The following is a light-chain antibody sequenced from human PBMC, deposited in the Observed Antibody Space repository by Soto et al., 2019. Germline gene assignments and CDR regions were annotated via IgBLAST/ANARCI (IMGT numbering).Light chain of an antibody. V-gene: IGKV3-20*01. Sequence: EIVLTQSPGALSLSPGERATLSCRASQTVSGTYVSWYQQKPGQAPRVLIYGASSRATGIPDRFSGSGSATDFTLTISRLEPEDFAVYYCQHYGSSPPYTFGQGTKLEIK. CDR2: GAS. CDR3: QHYGSSPPYT. J-gene: IGKJ2*01. CDR1: QTVSGTY.